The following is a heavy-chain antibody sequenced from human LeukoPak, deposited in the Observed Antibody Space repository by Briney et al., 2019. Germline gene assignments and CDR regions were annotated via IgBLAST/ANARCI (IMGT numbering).Heavy chain of an antibody. CDR3: ARDSVVVAPNRFDY. CDR2: ISSSSSYI. D-gene: IGHD2-2*01. V-gene: IGHV3-21*01. Sequence: GGSLRLSCAASGFTFSSYSMNWVRQAPGKGLEWVSSISSSSSYIYYADSVKGRFTISRDNAKNSLYLQMNSLRAEDTAVYYCARDSVVVAPNRFDYWGQGTLVTVSS. J-gene: IGHJ4*02. CDR1: GFTFSSYS.